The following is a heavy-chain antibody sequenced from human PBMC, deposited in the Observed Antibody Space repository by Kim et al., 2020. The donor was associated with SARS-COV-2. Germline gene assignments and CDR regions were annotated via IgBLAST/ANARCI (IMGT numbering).Heavy chain of an antibody. CDR3: AREAEDGNHSYFDY. D-gene: IGHD6-25*01. CDR1: GFTFSNFA. CDR2: ISYEGRTE. Sequence: GGSLRLSCAASGFTFSNFAMHWVRQAPGKGLEWVAIISYEGRTEYNIDSVKGRFTISRDNSKNTMYLQMNSLRVEDTAMYYCAREAEDGNHSYFDYWGQGTLVTVSS. J-gene: IGHJ4*02. V-gene: IGHV3-30*04.